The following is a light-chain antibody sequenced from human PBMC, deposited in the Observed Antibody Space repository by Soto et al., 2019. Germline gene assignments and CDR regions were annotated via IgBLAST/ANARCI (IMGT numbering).Light chain of an antibody. CDR2: AAS. CDR1: QGIRNF. J-gene: IGKJ3*01. CDR3: QKYSTVPV. V-gene: IGKV1-27*01. Sequence: DIQMTQSPTSLSASVGDRVTITCRASQGIRNFVAWYQQKPGKAPKLLIYAASTLQSGVTSRFSGSGSGTDFILTINSLQPEDVSTYAFQKYSTVPVFGPGTKVEIK.